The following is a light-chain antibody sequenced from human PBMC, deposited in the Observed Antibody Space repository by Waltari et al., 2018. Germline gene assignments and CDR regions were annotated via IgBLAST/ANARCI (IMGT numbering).Light chain of an antibody. CDR1: QATNSA. Sequence: AIQLPQSPSSLSASVGDRVTITCRTSQATNSALPWYQQQAGKPPKLLIYDTSTLESGVPSRFSGGGTGAELTLTISSLQPEDVGTYYCQQFNEYPWTFGQGTKVEIK. V-gene: IGKV1D-13*01. CDR2: DTS. J-gene: IGKJ1*01. CDR3: QQFNEYPWT.